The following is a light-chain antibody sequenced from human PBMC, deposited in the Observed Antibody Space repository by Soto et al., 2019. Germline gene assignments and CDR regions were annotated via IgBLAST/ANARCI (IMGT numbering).Light chain of an antibody. CDR2: EGS. V-gene: IGLV2-23*01. CDR3: CSYAGSGTFYV. CDR1: SSDVGSYNL. J-gene: IGLJ1*01. Sequence: QSALTQPASVSGSPGQSITISCTGTSSDVGSYNLVSWYQQHPGKAPKLVIYEGSKRPSGVSNRFSGSKSGNTASLTISGLQAEDEADYYGCSYAGSGTFYVFGTGTKVNVL.